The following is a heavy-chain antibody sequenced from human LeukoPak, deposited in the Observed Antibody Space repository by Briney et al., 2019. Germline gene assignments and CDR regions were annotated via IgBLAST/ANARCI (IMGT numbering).Heavy chain of an antibody. Sequence: PGGSLRLSCAASGFTFSGYGMHWVRQAPGKGLEWVAFIRYDGSNKYYADSVKGRFTISRDNSKNTLYLQMNSLRAEDTAVYYCARPGPGIAVASDAFDIWGQGTMVTVSS. V-gene: IGHV3-30*02. CDR3: ARPGPGIAVASDAFDI. D-gene: IGHD6-19*01. J-gene: IGHJ3*02. CDR2: IRYDGSNK. CDR1: GFTFSGYG.